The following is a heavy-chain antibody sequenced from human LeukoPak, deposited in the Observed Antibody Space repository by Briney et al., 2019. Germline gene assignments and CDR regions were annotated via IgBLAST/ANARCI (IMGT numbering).Heavy chain of an antibody. CDR2: IYYSGST. CDR1: GDSISGFY. D-gene: IGHD3-10*01. Sequence: PSETLSLTCTVSGDSISGFYWSWIRQPPGKGLEWIGYIYYSGSTNYNPSLKSRVTISVDTSKNQFSLKLHSVTAADTAVYYCASLRYGSGSQGALDYGTDYWGQGSLVTVSS. CDR3: ASLRYGSGSQGALDYGTDY. J-gene: IGHJ4*02. V-gene: IGHV4-59*01.